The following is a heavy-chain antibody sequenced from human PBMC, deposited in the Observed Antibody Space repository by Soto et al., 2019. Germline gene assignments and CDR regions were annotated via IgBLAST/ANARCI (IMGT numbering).Heavy chain of an antibody. CDR3: VRDQKYFRVNGNRFDS. D-gene: IGHD2-2*01. CDR2: VSGNDGAS. V-gene: IGHV1-18*04. Sequence: ASETVSCKASGYTSADFGISWLRQAPGQGLEWMGWVSGNDGASNPAPKVQGRITMTLDTSTGVSYMALRSLRSDDTAIYYCVRDQKYFRVNGNRFDSWGQGTLVTVSS. CDR1: GYTSADFG. J-gene: IGHJ5*01.